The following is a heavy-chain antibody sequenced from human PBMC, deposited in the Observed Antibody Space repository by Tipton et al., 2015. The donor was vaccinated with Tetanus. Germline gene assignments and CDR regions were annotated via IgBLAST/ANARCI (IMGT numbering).Heavy chain of an antibody. D-gene: IGHD2-21*01. J-gene: IGHJ4*02. CDR1: GYTFTSYG. Sequence: QLVQSGAEVKKPGASVKISCKASGYTFTSYGISWVRQAPGQGLEWLGWISAYNGDKRYAEKVEDRVTMTTDTSTQTAHMELRSLRSDDTAVYFCARGTSRIAYYFDYWGQGTLVTVSS. V-gene: IGHV1-18*01. CDR2: ISAYNGDK. CDR3: ARGTSRIAYYFDY.